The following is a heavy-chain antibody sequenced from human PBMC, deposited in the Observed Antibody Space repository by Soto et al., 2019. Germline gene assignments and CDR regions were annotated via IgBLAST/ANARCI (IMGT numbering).Heavy chain of an antibody. D-gene: IGHD2-21*02. V-gene: IGHV3-23*01. J-gene: IGHJ4*02. CDR3: AKALAYCGGDCYSPVGY. Sequence: LRLSCAASGFTFSSYAMSWVHQAPGKGLEWVSAISGSGGSTYYADSVKGRFTISRDNSKNTLYLQMNSLRAEDTAVYYCAKALAYCGGDCYSPVGYWGQGTLVTVSS. CDR2: ISGSGGST. CDR1: GFTFSSYA.